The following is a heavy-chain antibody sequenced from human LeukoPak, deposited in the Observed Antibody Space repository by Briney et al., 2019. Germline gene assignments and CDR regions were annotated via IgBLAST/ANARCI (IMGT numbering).Heavy chain of an antibody. CDR3: ARVGYCSGGSCYYLIY. CDR1: GYTFTSYY. CDR2: INPSGAST. Sequence: GASVKVSCKASGYTFTSYYIHWVRQAPGQGLEWMGIINPSGASTSYAQKFQGRVTMTRDTSTSTVYMELSNLSSDDTAVYYCARVGYCSGGSCYYLIYWGQGTLVTVSS. D-gene: IGHD2-15*01. V-gene: IGHV1-46*01. J-gene: IGHJ4*02.